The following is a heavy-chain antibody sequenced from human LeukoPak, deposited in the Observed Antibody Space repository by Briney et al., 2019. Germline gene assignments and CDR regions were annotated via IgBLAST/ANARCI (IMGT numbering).Heavy chain of an antibody. CDR1: GFTFSSYA. Sequence: PGGSLRLSCAASGFTFSSYAMSWVRQPPGKGLEWVSAISGSGGGTYYADSVKGRFTISRDNSKNTLYLQMNSLRPEDTAVYYCAKVTSSPYSSSWYGGYWGQGTLVSVSS. V-gene: IGHV3-23*01. J-gene: IGHJ4*02. D-gene: IGHD6-13*01. CDR3: AKVTSSPYSSSWYGGY. CDR2: ISGSGGGT.